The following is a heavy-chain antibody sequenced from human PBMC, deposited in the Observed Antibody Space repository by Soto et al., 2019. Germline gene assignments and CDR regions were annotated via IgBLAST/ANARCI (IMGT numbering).Heavy chain of an antibody. CDR1: GFTFSSYG. D-gene: IGHD1-1*01. J-gene: IGHJ4*02. V-gene: IGHV3-30*18. CDR2: ISYDGSNK. Sequence: QVQLVESGGGVVQPGRSLRLSCAASGFTFSSYGMHWVRQAPGKGLEWVAVISYDGSNKYYVDSVKGRFTISRDNSKNTLYLQMNSLRAEDTAVYYCAKDQLYYYFDYWGQGTLVTVSS. CDR3: AKDQLYYYFDY.